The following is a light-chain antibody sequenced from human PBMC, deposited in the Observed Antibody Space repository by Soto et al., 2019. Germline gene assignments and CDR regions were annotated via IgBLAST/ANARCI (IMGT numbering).Light chain of an antibody. CDR2: GAS. V-gene: IGKV3-20*01. CDR3: QQYGSSPWT. Sequence: ETVLTQSPGTLFWSAGERATLSCRASQSIRSNYLAWYRQTPGQAPRLLIYGASKRASGIADRFSGSGSGTDFTLIISRLEPEDFALYYCQQYGSSPWTFGQGTKVEIK. J-gene: IGKJ1*01. CDR1: QSIRSNY.